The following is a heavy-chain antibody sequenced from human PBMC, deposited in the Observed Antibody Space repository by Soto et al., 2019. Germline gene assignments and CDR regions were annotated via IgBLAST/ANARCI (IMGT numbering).Heavy chain of an antibody. CDR3: STESGSTYGSFDR. D-gene: IGHD5-18*01. Sequence: PSETLSLTCVVSGGSISSGGYSWGWIRQPPGKGLEWIGYIYHSGSTYYNPSLKSRVSISVVRSKNQFTLKLSSVTAADTAVYFSSTESGSTYGSFDRCGQVTQFTFSS. V-gene: IGHV4-30-2*01. CDR2: IYHSGST. CDR1: GGSISSGGYS. J-gene: IGHJ4*02.